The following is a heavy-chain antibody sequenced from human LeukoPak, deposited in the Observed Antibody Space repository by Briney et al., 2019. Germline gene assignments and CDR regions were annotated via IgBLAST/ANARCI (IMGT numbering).Heavy chain of an antibody. V-gene: IGHV1-69*13. CDR1: GGTFSSYA. CDR3: ARGTPATAIYFDY. J-gene: IGHJ4*02. D-gene: IGHD5-12*01. CDR2: IIPIFGTA. Sequence: SVKVSCKASGGTFSSYAISWVRQAPGQGLEWMGGIIPIFGTANYAQKFQGRVTITADESTSTAYMELSSLRSEDTAVYYCARGTPATAIYFDYWGQGTLVTVSS.